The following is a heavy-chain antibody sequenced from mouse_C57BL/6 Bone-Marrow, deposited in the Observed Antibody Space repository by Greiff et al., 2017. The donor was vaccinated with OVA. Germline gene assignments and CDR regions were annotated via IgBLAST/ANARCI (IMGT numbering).Heavy chain of an antibody. V-gene: IGHV1-52*01. J-gene: IGHJ4*01. CDR1: GYTFTSYW. D-gene: IGHD4-1*01. Sequence: QVHVKQPGAELVRPGSSVKLSCKASGYTFTSYWMHWVKQRPIQGLEWIGNIDPSDSETHYNQKFKDKATLTVDKSSSTAYMQLSSLTSEDSAVYYCARLNWAYAMDYWGQGTSVTVSS. CDR3: ARLNWAYAMDY. CDR2: IDPSDSET.